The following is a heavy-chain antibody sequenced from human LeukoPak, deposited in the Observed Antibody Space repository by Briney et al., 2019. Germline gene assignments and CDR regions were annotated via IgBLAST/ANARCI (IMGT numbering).Heavy chain of an antibody. J-gene: IGHJ4*02. Sequence: GGSLRLSCAASGFTVSSNYMSWVRQAPGKGLEWVSILYSRGSTYYADSVKGRFTISRDDSENTLNLQMNSLGAEDTAVYYCASGGMGARKYYSDPFHYWGQGTLVTVSS. CDR1: GFTVSSNY. V-gene: IGHV3-53*01. D-gene: IGHD3-10*01. CDR2: LYSRGST. CDR3: ASGGMGARKYYSDPFHY.